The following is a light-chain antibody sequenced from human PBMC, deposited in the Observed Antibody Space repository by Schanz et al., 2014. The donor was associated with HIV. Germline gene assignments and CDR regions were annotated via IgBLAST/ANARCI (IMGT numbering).Light chain of an antibody. CDR3: CSYAGTNNPV. V-gene: IGLV2-23*02. CDR1: SSDVGTYNL. CDR2: EVT. J-gene: IGLJ2*01. Sequence: QSALTQPASVSGSPGQSITISCTGTSSDVGTYNLVSWYQQHPGKAPRLMIYEVTKRPSGVSNRFSGSKSGNTASLTISGLQAEDEADYYCCSYAGTNNPVFGGGTKLTVL.